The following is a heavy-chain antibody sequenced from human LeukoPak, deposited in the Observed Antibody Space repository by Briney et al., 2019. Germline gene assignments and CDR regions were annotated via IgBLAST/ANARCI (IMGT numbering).Heavy chain of an antibody. D-gene: IGHD6-19*01. CDR3: ARGRLYDAFDI. CDR2: IIPIFGTA. V-gene: IGHV1-69*13. CDR1: GYTFTGYY. Sequence: SVKVSCKASGYTFTGYYMHWVRQAPGQGLEWMGGIIPIFGTANYAQKFQGRVTVTADESTSTAYMELSSLRSEDTAVYYCARGRLYDAFDIWGQGTMVTVSS. J-gene: IGHJ3*02.